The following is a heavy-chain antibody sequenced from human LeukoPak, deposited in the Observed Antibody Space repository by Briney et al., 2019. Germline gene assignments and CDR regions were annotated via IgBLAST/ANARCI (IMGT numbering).Heavy chain of an antibody. CDR3: AKSVDTAMVRRFDY. CDR2: ISWNSGSI. V-gene: IGHV3-9*01. J-gene: IGHJ4*02. D-gene: IGHD5-18*01. Sequence: GGSLRLSCAASGFTFDDYAMHWVRQAPGKGLEWVSGISWNSGSIGYADSVKGRFTISRDNAKNSLYLQMNSLRAEDTALYYCAKSVDTAMVRRFDYWGQGTLVTVSS. CDR1: GFTFDDYA.